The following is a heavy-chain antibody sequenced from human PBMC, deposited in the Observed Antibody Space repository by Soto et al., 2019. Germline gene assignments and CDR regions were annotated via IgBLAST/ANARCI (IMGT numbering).Heavy chain of an antibody. J-gene: IGHJ6*02. Sequence: PSETLSLTCTVSGGSVSSGSYYWSWIRQPPGKGLEWIGYIYYSGSTNYNPSLKSRVTISVDTSKKQVSLKLSSVSALDTARYFCAGDGSSSICPEDHYFALEVGGQGTTVTVSS. CDR2: IYYSGST. D-gene: IGHD2-2*01. V-gene: IGHV4-61*01. CDR3: AGDGSSSICPEDHYFALEV. CDR1: GGSVSSGSYY.